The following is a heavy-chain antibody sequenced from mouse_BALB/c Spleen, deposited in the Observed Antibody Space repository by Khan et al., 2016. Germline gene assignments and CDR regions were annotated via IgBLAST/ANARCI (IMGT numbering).Heavy chain of an antibody. CDR3: AKHDTTVAMDY. CDR2: IWSGEIT. D-gene: IGHD1-1*01. CDR1: GFSLTDYG. J-gene: IGHJ4*01. V-gene: IGHV2-6-5*01. Sequence: LKESGPGLVAPSQSLSITCTVSGFSLTDYGVSWIRQPPGKGLEWLGVIWSGEITYYNSALKSRLSISKDNSKSQVFLKMNSLQTDDTAMYYCAKHDTTVAMDYWGQGTSVTVSS.